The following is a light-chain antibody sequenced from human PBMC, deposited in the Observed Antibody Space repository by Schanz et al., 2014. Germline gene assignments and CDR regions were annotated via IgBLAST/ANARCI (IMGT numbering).Light chain of an antibody. CDR3: VLFMGRGISV. Sequence: QTVVAQEPSFSVSPGGTVTLTCGLSSGSVSRSHYPSWYQQTPGQAPRTLIYSTDTRFSGVPDRFSGSIVGNKAALTITGAQADDESAYYCVLFMGRGISVFGGGTKVTVL. V-gene: IGLV8-61*01. CDR2: STD. CDR1: SGSVSRSHY. J-gene: IGLJ3*02.